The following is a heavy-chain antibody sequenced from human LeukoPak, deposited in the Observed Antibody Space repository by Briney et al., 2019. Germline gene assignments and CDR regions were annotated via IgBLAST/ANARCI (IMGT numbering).Heavy chain of an antibody. CDR2: IYTSGST. D-gene: IGHD3-3*01. CDR1: GGSISSYY. Sequence: PSETLSLTCTVSGGSISSYYWSWIRQPAGKGLEWIGRIYTSGSTNYNPSLKSRVTMSVDTSKNQFSLKLSSVTAADTAVYYCARSQKSITIFGVVPAFFDIWGQGTMVTVSS. J-gene: IGHJ3*02. CDR3: ARSQKSITIFGVVPAFFDI. V-gene: IGHV4-4*07.